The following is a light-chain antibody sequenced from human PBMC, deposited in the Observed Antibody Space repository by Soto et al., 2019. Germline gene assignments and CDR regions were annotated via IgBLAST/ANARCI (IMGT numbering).Light chain of an antibody. V-gene: IGKV1-12*01. CDR1: QPIGDR. CDR2: FAS. J-gene: IGKJ1*01. Sequence: DIQLTQSPSSVSASVGDSVTITCRASQPIGDRLAWFQQKPGRAPRHLIQFASTLLRGVPSRFSGSGSGTEFILPTNRLQAEDFATYYCLQAQAFPRTFGQGTRVE. CDR3: LQAQAFPRT.